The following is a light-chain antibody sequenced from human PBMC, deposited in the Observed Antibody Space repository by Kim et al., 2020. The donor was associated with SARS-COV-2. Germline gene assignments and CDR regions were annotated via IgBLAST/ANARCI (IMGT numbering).Light chain of an antibody. Sequence: GRAFPSTCTGTHSNVGANNYVTWYQHHPAKAPKLMIYDVTTRPSEVPDRFSGSKSGNTASLTISGLLTDDEADYYCSSCAGSYTLVFGGGTQLTVL. CDR3: SSCAGSYTLV. J-gene: IGLJ2*01. V-gene: IGLV2-11*01. CDR2: DVT. CDR1: HSNVGANNY.